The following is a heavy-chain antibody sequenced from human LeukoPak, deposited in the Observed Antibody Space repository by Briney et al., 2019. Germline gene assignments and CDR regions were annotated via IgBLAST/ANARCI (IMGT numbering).Heavy chain of an antibody. Sequence: GGSLRLSCAASGFTFSSYAMSWVRQAPGKGLEWVSAISGSGGSTYYADSVKGRFTISRDNSKNTLYLQMNSLRAEDTAVYYCAKDTFGVYYYYGMDVWGQGTTATVSS. V-gene: IGHV3-23*01. CDR2: ISGSGGST. CDR1: GFTFSSYA. CDR3: AKDTFGVYYYYGMDV. J-gene: IGHJ6*02. D-gene: IGHD3-10*01.